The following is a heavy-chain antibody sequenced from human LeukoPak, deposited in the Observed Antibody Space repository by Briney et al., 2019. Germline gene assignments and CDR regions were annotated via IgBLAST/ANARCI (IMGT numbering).Heavy chain of an antibody. D-gene: IGHD1-7*01. CDR1: GYTFTSYY. CDR2: INPNSGGT. V-gene: IGHV1-2*02. Sequence: ASVKVSCKASGYTFTSYYMHWVRQAPGQGLEWMGWINPNSGGTNYAQKFQGRVTMTRDTSISTAYMELSRLRSDDTAVYYCARGRYWNYDGPAPWGQGTLVTVSS. CDR3: ARGRYWNYDGPAP. J-gene: IGHJ5*02.